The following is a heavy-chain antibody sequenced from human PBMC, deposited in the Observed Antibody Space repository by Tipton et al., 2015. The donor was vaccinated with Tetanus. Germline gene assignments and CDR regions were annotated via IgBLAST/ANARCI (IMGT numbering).Heavy chain of an antibody. CDR2: ISYDGSNK. CDR1: GFTFSSYG. V-gene: IGHV3-30*18. D-gene: IGHD4-23*01. CDR3: AKDSYGGKGGPFDY. J-gene: IGHJ4*02. Sequence: SLRLSCAASGFTFSSYGMHWVRQAPGKGLEWVAVISYDGSNKYYADSVEGRFTISRDNSKNTLYLQMNSLRAEDTAVYYCAKDSYGGKGGPFDYWGQGTLVTVSS.